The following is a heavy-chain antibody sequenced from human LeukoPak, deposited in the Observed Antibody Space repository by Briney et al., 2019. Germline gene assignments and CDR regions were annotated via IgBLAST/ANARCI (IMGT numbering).Heavy chain of an antibody. CDR2: IRYDGSNK. J-gene: IGHJ6*02. V-gene: IGHV3-30*02. D-gene: IGHD3-9*01. CDR3: TRDLMDYDVSTGLHHYYMDV. CDR1: GFTFSSYG. Sequence: GGSLRLSCAASGFTFSSYGMHWVRQAPGKGLEWVAFIRYDGSNKYYADSVKGRFTISRDNSKNTLYLQMDSLRAEDTAVYYRTRDLMDYDVSTGLHHYYMDVWGQGTTVTVSS.